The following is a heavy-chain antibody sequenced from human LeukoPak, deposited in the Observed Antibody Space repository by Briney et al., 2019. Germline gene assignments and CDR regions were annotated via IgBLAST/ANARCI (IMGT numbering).Heavy chain of an antibody. Sequence: SETLSLTCTVSGGSIRGYYWSWIRQFPGKGLECIGYVYYSGSTGYNPSLKSRVTISLDTSKNQFSLKLSSVTAADTAVYYCARDGSIRGYYYGMDVWGQGTTVTVSS. CDR2: VYYSGST. V-gene: IGHV4-59*12. D-gene: IGHD1-26*01. J-gene: IGHJ6*02. CDR3: ARDGSIRGYYYGMDV. CDR1: GGSIRGYY.